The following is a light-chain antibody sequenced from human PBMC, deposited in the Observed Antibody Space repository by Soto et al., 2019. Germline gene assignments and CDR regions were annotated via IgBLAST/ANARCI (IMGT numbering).Light chain of an antibody. CDR1: SSNIGTNS. CDR3: AAWDDSLNGFYV. Sequence: QSVLTQPPSASGTPGQRVTISCSGGSSNIGTNSVNWYQQLPGRAPKLLIYNNDLRPPGVPDRFYGYKAGTSASLAISGLQSEDEADYYCAAWDDSLNGFYVFGIGTKLTVL. J-gene: IGLJ1*01. V-gene: IGLV1-44*01. CDR2: NND.